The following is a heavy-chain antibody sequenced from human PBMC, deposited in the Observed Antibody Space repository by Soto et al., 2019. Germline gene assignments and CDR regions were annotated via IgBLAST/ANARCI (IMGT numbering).Heavy chain of an antibody. J-gene: IGHJ1*01. D-gene: IGHD6-19*01. CDR3: VGDSSGWPENCQY. CDR1: GFTFRSYA. V-gene: IGHV3-30-3*01. CDR2: ISYDGSNT. Sequence: QVQLVESGGGVVQPGRSLRLSCAASGFTFRSYAMHWVRQAPGKGLEWVTVISYDGSNTYYADSVKGRFTISRDNSRTALYLQMDSLRAEDAAVYYCVGDSSGWPENCQYWGQGTLVTVSS.